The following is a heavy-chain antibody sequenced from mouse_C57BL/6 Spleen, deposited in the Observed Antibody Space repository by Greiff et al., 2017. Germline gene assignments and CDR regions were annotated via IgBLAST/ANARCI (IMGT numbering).Heavy chain of an antibody. CDR1: GYAFSSYW. V-gene: IGHV1-80*01. Sequence: LQESGAELVKPGASVKISCKASGYAFSSYWMNWVKQRPGKGLEWIGQIYPGDGDTNYNGKFKGKATLTADKSSSTAYMQLSSLTSEDSAVYFCARQLITTVVAPFAYWGQGTLVTVSA. CDR2: IYPGDGDT. J-gene: IGHJ3*01. CDR3: ARQLITTVVAPFAY. D-gene: IGHD1-1*01.